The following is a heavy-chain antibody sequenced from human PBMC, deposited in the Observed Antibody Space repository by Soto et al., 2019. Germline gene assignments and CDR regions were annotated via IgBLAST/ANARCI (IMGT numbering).Heavy chain of an antibody. CDR1: GFTFSSYS. J-gene: IGHJ4*02. V-gene: IGHV3-21*01. CDR3: ASAGASIAAGVDY. CDR2: ISSSSSYI. D-gene: IGHD6-6*01. Sequence: EVQLVESGGGLVKPGGSLRLSCAASGFTFSSYSMNWVRQAPGKGLEWVSSISSSSSYIYYADSVKGRFTISGDNAKNSLYLQMNSLRAEDTAVYYCASAGASIAAGVDYWGQGTLVTVSS.